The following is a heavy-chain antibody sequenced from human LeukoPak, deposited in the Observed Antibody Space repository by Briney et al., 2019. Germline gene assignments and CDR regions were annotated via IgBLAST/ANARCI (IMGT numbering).Heavy chain of an antibody. CDR3: AKKDVRAD. D-gene: IGHD3-10*02. Sequence: GGSLRLSCAASGISVSNDYMSWVRQAPGKGLEWVSAISGSGGSTYYADSVKGRFTISRDNSKNTLYLQMNSLRAEDTAVYYCAKKDVRADWGQGTLVTVSS. CDR2: ISGSGGST. V-gene: IGHV3-23*01. CDR1: GISVSNDY. J-gene: IGHJ4*02.